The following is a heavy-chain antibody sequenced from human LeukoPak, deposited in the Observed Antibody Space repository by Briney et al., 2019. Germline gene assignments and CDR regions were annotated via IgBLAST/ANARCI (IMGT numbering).Heavy chain of an antibody. CDR2: IYHSGST. CDR3: ARYCSSTSCCFDY. D-gene: IGHD2-2*01. J-gene: IGHJ4*02. V-gene: IGHV4-38-2*02. Sequence: PSETLSLTCTVSGYSISSGYYWGWIRQPPGKGLEWIGCIYHSGSTYYNPSLKSRVTISVDTSKNQFSLKLSSVTAADTAVYYCARYCSSTSCCFDYWGQGTLVTVSS. CDR1: GYSISSGYY.